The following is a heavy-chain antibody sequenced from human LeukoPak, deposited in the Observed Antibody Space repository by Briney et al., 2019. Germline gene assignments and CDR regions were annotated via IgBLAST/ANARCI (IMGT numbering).Heavy chain of an antibody. V-gene: IGHV1-69*01. CDR2: IIPIFGTA. Sequence: ASVKVSCKASGGTFSSYAISWVRQAPGQGLEWVGGIIPIFGTANNAQTFQGRVTITADESTSTAYLELSSMRSEDTAVYYCARDRGGTSGNWFDPWGQGTLVTVSS. CDR3: ARDRGGTSGNWFDP. CDR1: GGTFSSYA. D-gene: IGHD3-16*01. J-gene: IGHJ5*02.